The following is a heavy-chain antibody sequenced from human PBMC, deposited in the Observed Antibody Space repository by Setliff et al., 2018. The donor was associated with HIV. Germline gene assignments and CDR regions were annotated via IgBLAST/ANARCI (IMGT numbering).Heavy chain of an antibody. D-gene: IGHD2-2*01. CDR1: GGSFSSGIYY. CDR2: IYTSGST. V-gene: IGHV4-61*02. J-gene: IGHJ4*02. Sequence: PSETLSLTCTVSGGSFSSGIYYWSWIRQPAGKGLEWIGRIYTSGSTNYNPSLKSRLTISVDTSKNQFSLKLSSVTAADTAVYYCARGGYCSSTSCYFSRSIAAAGDFDYWGQGTLVTVS. CDR3: ARGGYCSSTSCYFSRSIAAAGDFDY.